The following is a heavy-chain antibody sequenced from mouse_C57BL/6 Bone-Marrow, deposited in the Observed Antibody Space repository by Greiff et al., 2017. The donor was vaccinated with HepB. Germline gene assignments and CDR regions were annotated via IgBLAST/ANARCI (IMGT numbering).Heavy chain of an antibody. V-gene: IGHV1-59*01. Sequence: QVQLQQPGAELVRPGTSVKLSCKASGYTFTSYWMHWVKQRPGQGLEWIGVIDPSDSYTNYNHKFKGKATLTVDTSSSTAYMQLSRLTSEDSAVYYCARSRRAGDYWGQGTTLTVSS. J-gene: IGHJ2*01. CDR1: GYTFTSYW. CDR2: IDPSDSYT. D-gene: IGHD1-1*01. CDR3: ARSRRAGDY.